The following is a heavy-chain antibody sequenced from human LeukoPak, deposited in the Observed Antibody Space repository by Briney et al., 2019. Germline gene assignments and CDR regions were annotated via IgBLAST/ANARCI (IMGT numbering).Heavy chain of an antibody. J-gene: IGHJ4*02. CDR1: GGSFSGYY. CDR2: INHSGST. Sequence: SETLSLTCAVYGGSFSGYYWSWIRQPPGKGLEWIGDINHSGSTNYNPSLKSRVTISVDTSKNQFSLKLSSVTAAGTAVYYCARRRYDYVWGSYRYQYFDYWGQGTLVTVSS. D-gene: IGHD3-16*02. V-gene: IGHV4-34*01. CDR3: ARRRYDYVWGSYRYQYFDY.